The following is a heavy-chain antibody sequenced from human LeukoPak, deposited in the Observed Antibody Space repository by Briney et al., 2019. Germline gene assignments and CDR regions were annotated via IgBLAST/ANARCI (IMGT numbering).Heavy chain of an antibody. CDR1: GYTFTGYF. J-gene: IGHJ4*02. CDR2: INPDTGDT. D-gene: IGHD2-8*01. CDR3: ARGASKLYAFGVY. V-gene: IGHV1-2*02. Sequence: ASVKVSCKASGYTFTGYFIHWVRQAPGQGLEWLGWINPDTGDTNYAQNFQDRVTMARDTSISTAYMELSRLRSDDTAVYYCARGASKLYAFGVYWGQGTLVTVSS.